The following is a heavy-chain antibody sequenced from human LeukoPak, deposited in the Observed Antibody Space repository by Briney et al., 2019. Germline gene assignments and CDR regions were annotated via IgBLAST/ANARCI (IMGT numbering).Heavy chain of an antibody. CDR2: ISSSGSTI. CDR3: ARDLETAVEY. CDR1: GFTFSTYS. D-gene: IGHD3-3*01. V-gene: IGHV3-48*04. J-gene: IGHJ4*02. Sequence: QPGGSLRLSCTASGFTFSTYSMNWVRQAPGKGLEWVSYISSSGSTIYYADSVKGRFTISRDNAKNSLYLQMNSLRAEDTAVYYCARDLETAVEYWGQGTLVTVSS.